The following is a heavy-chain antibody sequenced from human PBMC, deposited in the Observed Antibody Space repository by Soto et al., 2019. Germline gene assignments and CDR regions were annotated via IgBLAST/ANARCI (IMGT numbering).Heavy chain of an antibody. D-gene: IGHD1-1*01. CDR2: ISAHNGNT. J-gene: IGHJ4*02. Sequence: QIHLVQSGAEVKKPGASGKVSCKGSGYGFTTYGITWVRQAPGQGLEWMAWISAHNGNTNYAQKLQGRVTVTRDTSTSTAYMELRILRSDDTAVYYCARGRYGDYWGQGALVTVSS. CDR3: ARGRYGDY. CDR1: GYGFTTYG. V-gene: IGHV1-18*01.